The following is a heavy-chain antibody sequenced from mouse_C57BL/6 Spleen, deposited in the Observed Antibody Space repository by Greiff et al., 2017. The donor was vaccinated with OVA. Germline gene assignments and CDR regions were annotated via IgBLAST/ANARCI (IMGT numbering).Heavy chain of an antibody. J-gene: IGHJ3*01. Sequence: VQGVESGAELVRPGASVTLSCKASGYTFTDYEMHWVKQTPVHGLEWIGAIDPETGGTAYNQKFKGKAILTADKSSSTAYMELRSLTSEDSAVYYCTRGDDGNPFAYWGQGTLVTVSA. CDR2: IDPETGGT. V-gene: IGHV1-15*01. D-gene: IGHD2-3*01. CDR1: GYTFTDYE. CDR3: TRGDDGNPFAY.